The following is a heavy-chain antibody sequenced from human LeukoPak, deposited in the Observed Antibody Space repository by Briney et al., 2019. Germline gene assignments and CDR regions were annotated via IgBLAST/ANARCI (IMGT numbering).Heavy chain of an antibody. CDR3: ARGAYYYED. Sequence: GGSLRLSCAASGFTFSSYAMHWVRQAPGKGLEWVAVISYDGSNKYYADSVKGRFTISRDNSKNTLYLQMNSLRAEGTAVYYCARGAYYYEDWGQGTLVTVSS. J-gene: IGHJ4*02. CDR1: GFTFSSYA. CDR2: ISYDGSNK. V-gene: IGHV3-30-3*01. D-gene: IGHD3-22*01.